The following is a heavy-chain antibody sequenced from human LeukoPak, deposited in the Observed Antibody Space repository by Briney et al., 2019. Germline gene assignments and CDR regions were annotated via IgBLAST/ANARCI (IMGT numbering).Heavy chain of an antibody. D-gene: IGHD3-10*01. Sequence: PGGSLRLSCTVSGFTITNNWMYWVRQAPGRGLVWVSRIKMDERSALSAESVKGRFIISRDNAKNTVYLQMNSMRADDTAVYYCATVFKGSSLQDYWGQGTLVTVSS. CDR1: GFTITNNW. V-gene: IGHV3-74*03. J-gene: IGHJ4*02. CDR3: ATVFKGSSLQDY. CDR2: IKMDERSA.